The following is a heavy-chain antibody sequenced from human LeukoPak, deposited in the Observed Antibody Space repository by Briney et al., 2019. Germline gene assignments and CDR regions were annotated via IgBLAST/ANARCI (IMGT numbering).Heavy chain of an antibody. V-gene: IGHV3-11*04. D-gene: IGHD6-19*01. CDR1: GLTFSDYY. CDR3: ASIQWLVSNFDY. CDR2: ISSSGSTI. Sequence: GGSLRLSCAASGLTFSDYYMSWIRQAPGKGLEWVSYISSSGSTIYYADSVKGRFTISRDNAKNSLYLQMNSLRAEDTAVYYCASIQWLVSNFDYWGQGTLVTVSS. J-gene: IGHJ4*02.